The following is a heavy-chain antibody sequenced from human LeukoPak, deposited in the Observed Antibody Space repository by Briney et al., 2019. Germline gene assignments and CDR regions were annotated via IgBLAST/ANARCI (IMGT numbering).Heavy chain of an antibody. V-gene: IGHV1-69*04. J-gene: IGHJ4*02. CDR1: GGTFSSYA. D-gene: IGHD5-12*01. CDR2: IIPILGIA. CDR3: AREIVATFVDY. Sequence: ASVNVSCKASGGTFSSYAISWVRQAAGQGLEWMGRIIPILGIANYAQKFQGRVTITADKSTSTAYMELSSLRSEETAVYYCAREIVATFVDYWGQGTLVTVSS.